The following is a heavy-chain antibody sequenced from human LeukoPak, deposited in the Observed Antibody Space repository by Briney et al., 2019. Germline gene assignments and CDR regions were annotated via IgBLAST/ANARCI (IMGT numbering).Heavy chain of an antibody. CDR3: VPTSEAYPSAWHV. Sequence: ASVRVSSKASGYTFIDDYMCWVRPAPGQGLECKGGMNPDSGFTNYAQKFQGKITFTRETSISTTYLELTSLTSDDTTIYFCVPTSEAYPSAWHVWGPGTLVTVSS. J-gene: IGHJ4*02. V-gene: IGHV1-2*02. CDR2: MNPDSGFT. CDR1: GYTFIDDY. D-gene: IGHD1-1*01.